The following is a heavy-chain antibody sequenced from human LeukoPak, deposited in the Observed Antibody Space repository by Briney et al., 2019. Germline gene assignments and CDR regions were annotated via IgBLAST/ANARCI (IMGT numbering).Heavy chain of an antibody. CDR2: IGSSSNYI. D-gene: IGHD4-23*01. V-gene: IGHV3-21*01. CDR1: GFTFNTYG. J-gene: IGHJ6*02. Sequence: GGSLRLSCAASGFTFNTYGMNWVRQAPGKGLEWVSSIGSSSNYIYYADSVKGRFTVSRDNAKNSLYLQMNSLRAEDTAVYYCARGMGGNPYYYYYGMDVWGQGTSVTVSS. CDR3: ARGMGGNPYYYYYGMDV.